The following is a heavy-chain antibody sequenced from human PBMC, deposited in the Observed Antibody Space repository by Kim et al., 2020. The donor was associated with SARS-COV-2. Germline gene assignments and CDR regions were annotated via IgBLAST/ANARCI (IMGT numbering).Heavy chain of an antibody. CDR1: GFTFRSYG. J-gene: IGHJ4*02. D-gene: IGHD3-3*01. CDR2: IWYDGRNK. V-gene: IGHV3-33*06. CDR3: AKGGGWSGFYIEY. Sequence: GGSLRLSCAASGFTFRSYGIHWVRQAPGKGLEWVAVIWYDGRNKDYADSVKGRFTISRDNSKNTVILQMNSLRDEDTAVYYCAKGGGWSGFYIEYWGQGTLVTVSS.